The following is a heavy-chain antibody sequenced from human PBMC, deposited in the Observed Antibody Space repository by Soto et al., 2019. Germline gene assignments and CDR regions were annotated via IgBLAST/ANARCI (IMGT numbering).Heavy chain of an antibody. CDR2: VYYDGHNK. CDR3: ARDPPTTLGSFDI. V-gene: IGHV3-33*01. Sequence: QVQLVESGGGVVQPGRSQRLSCAASGFTFSMYGMHWVRQAPGKGLEWMATVYYDGHNKYYADSVRGRFTNPRDNSKNMVYLQMNSLRAEDTAVYYCARDPPTTLGSFDIWGRGTMVTVSS. D-gene: IGHD7-27*01. CDR1: GFTFSMYG. J-gene: IGHJ3*02.